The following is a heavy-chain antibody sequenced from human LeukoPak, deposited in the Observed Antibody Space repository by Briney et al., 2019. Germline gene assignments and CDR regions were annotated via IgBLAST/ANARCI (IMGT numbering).Heavy chain of an antibody. V-gene: IGHV1-46*01. D-gene: IGHD3-3*01. CDR3: ARDGPVRAIFGVVIIGAFDI. CDR2: INPSGGST. Sequence: ASVKVSCTASGYTFTSYYMHWVRQAPGQGLEWMGIINPSGGSTSYAQKFQGRVTMTRDTSTSTVYMELSSLRSEDTAVYYCARDGPVRAIFGVVIIGAFDIWGQGTMVTVSP. CDR1: GYTFTSYY. J-gene: IGHJ3*02.